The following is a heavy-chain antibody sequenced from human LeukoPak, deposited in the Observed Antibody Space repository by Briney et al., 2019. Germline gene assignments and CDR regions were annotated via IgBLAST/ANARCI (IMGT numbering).Heavy chain of an antibody. CDR2: IKQDGSEK. CDR1: GFTFSSYW. D-gene: IGHD2-2*01. V-gene: IGHV3-7*01. CDR3: ARFDIVVVPAAIDAFDI. Sequence: GGSLRLPCAASGFTFSSYWMSWVRQAPGKGLEWVANIKQDGSEKYYVDSVKGRFTISRDNAKNSLYLQMNSLRAEDTAVYYCARFDIVVVPAAIDAFDIWGQGTMVTVSS. J-gene: IGHJ3*02.